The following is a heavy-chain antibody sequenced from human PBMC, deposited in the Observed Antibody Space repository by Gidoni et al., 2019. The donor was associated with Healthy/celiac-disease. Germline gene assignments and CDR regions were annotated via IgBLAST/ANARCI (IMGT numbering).Heavy chain of an antibody. Sequence: QVQLVESGGGVVQPGRSLRLSCAASGFTFSSSGMHWVRQAPGKGLEWVAVISHDGSNKYYADSVKGRFTISRDNSKNTLYLQMNSLRAEDTAVYYCAKELVFQQLALFYYYYGMDVWGQGTTVTVAS. J-gene: IGHJ6*02. CDR1: GFTFSSSG. CDR2: ISHDGSNK. D-gene: IGHD6-13*01. CDR3: AKELVFQQLALFYYYYGMDV. V-gene: IGHV3-30*18.